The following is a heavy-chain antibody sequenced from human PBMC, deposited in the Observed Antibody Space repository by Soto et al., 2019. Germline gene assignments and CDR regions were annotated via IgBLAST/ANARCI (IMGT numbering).Heavy chain of an antibody. D-gene: IGHD2-2*01. J-gene: IGHJ6*02. CDR2: INHSGGT. CDR1: GGSFSGYY. CDR3: ARGKGDVVVPAAMRGRYYYYYYGMDV. V-gene: IGHV4-34*01. Sequence: SETLSLTCAVYGGSFSGYYWTWIRQPPGKGLEWIGEINHSGGTNYNPSLKSRVSISVDTSKNQFSLKLSSVTAADTAVYYCARGKGDVVVPAAMRGRYYYYYYGMDVWGQGTTVTVSS.